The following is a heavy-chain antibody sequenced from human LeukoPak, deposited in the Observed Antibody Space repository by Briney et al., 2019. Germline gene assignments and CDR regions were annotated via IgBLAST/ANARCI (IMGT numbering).Heavy chain of an antibody. CDR3: ARGYYYDSSGDHYMDV. Sequence: SETLSLTCTVSGGSISSYYWSWIRQPPGKGLEWIGYIHYRGSTNYNPSLKSRVTMSVDTSKNQFSLKLSSVTAADTAVYYCARGYYYDSSGDHYMDVWGKGTTVTISS. V-gene: IGHV4-59*12. D-gene: IGHD3-22*01. CDR2: IHYRGST. J-gene: IGHJ6*03. CDR1: GGSISSYY.